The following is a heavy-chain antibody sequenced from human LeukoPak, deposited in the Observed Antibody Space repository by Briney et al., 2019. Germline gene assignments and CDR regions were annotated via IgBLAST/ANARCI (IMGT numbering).Heavy chain of an antibody. D-gene: IGHD5-18*01. CDR1: GFTFSTYN. CDR2: LPGSSTYT. CDR3: ARGSYGSFDY. J-gene: IGHJ4*02. V-gene: IGHV3-21*01. Sequence: GGSLRLSCAASGFTFSTYNMNWVRQAPGKGLEWVSPLPGSSTYTYYADSLKGRFTISRDTTKNSLYLQMNSLSPEDTAVYYCARGSYGSFDYWGQGTLVSVSS.